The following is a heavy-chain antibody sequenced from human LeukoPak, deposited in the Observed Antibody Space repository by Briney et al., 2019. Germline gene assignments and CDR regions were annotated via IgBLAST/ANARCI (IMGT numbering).Heavy chain of an antibody. CDR3: AKSPYDSSSYSFDY. D-gene: IGHD3-22*01. J-gene: IGHJ4*02. CDR1: GFTVSSNY. CDR2: IYSGGST. Sequence: PGGSLRLSCAASGFTVSSNYMSWVRQAPGKGLEWVSVIYSGGSTYYADSEKGRFTISRDNSKNMLYLQMSSLRAEDTAVYYCAKSPYDSSSYSFDYWGQGTLVTVSS. V-gene: IGHV3-53*01.